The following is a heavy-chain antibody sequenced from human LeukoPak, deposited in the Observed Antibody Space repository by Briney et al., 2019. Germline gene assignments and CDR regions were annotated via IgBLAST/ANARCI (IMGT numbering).Heavy chain of an antibody. CDR1: GFTFDDYG. J-gene: IGHJ4*02. CDR2: INWSGGST. D-gene: IGHD5-18*01. V-gene: IGHV3-20*04. Sequence: GGSLRLSCAASGFTFDDYGMSWVRQAPGKGLEWVSGINWSGGSTGYADSVKGRFTISRDNAKNSLYLQMNSLRAEDTALYYCARGGVDTAMVSWGQGTLVTVSS. CDR3: ARGGVDTAMVS.